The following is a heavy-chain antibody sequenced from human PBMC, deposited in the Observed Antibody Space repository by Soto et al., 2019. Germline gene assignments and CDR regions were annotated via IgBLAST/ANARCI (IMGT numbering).Heavy chain of an antibody. Sequence: SETLSLTCTVSGGSISSYYWSWIRQPPGKGLEWIGYIYYSGSTNYNPSLKSRVTISVDTSKNQFSLKLSSVTAADTAVYYCARARRGATTPRPYNWFDPWGQGTLVTVSS. CDR3: ARARRGATTPRPYNWFDP. D-gene: IGHD1-26*01. V-gene: IGHV4-59*08. CDR2: IYYSGST. CDR1: GGSISSYY. J-gene: IGHJ5*02.